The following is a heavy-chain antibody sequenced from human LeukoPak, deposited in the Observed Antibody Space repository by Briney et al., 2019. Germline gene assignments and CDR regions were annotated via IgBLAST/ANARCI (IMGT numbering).Heavy chain of an antibody. CDR3: ARDAGYGGNSDY. Sequence: SGGSLRLSCAASRFTFNMYWITWVRQAPGKGLESVAYINKDGSDKYYVDSVKGRFTVSRDNAKNSLYLQMNSLRAEDTAVYYCARDAGYGGNSDYWGQGTLVTVSS. CDR2: INKDGSDK. D-gene: IGHD4-23*01. CDR1: RFTFNMYW. J-gene: IGHJ4*02. V-gene: IGHV3-7*01.